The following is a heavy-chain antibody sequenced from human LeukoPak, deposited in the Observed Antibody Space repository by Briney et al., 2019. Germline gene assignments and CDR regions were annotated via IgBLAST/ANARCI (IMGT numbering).Heavy chain of an antibody. CDR2: IIPIFGTA. CDR3: ARAPVQLELNYYYYGMDV. D-gene: IGHD1-1*01. J-gene: IGHJ6*02. Sequence: EASVKVSCTASGGTFSGYAISWVRQAPGQGLEWMGGIIPIFGTANYAQKFQGRVTITADESTCTAYMELSSLRSEDTAVYYCARAPVQLELNYYYYGMDVWGQGTTVTVSS. CDR1: GGTFSGYA. V-gene: IGHV1-69*13.